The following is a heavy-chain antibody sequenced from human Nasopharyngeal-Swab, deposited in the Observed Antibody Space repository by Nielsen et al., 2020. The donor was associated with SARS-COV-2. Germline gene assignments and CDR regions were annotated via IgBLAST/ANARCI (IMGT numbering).Heavy chain of an antibody. J-gene: IGHJ5*02. Sequence: SGPTLVKPTQTLTLTCTFSGFSLSTSGVGVGWIRRPPGKALEWLALIYWDDDKRYSPSLKSRLTITKDTSKNQVVLTMTNMDPVDTATYYCAHRLTTVTTSSFDPWGQGTLVTVSS. V-gene: IGHV2-5*02. CDR2: IYWDDDK. D-gene: IGHD4-17*01. CDR3: AHRLTTVTTSSFDP. CDR1: GFSLSTSGVG.